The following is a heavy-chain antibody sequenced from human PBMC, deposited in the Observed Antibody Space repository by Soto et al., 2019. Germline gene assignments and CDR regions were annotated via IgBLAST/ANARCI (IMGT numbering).Heavy chain of an antibody. CDR3: ARVSVQYYYHTSAQYYFAY. V-gene: IGHV4-61*01. CDR2: IFYSGTT. Sequence: SETLSLTCTVSGGSVSSGSYYWSWIRQPPGMGLEWIGYIFYSGTTNYNPSLKSRVSMSLYTTKNQFSLQLSSMTAADTAVYYCARVSVQYYYHTSAQYYFAYWGRGTLVTV. CDR1: GGSVSSGSYY. D-gene: IGHD3-22*01. J-gene: IGHJ4*02.